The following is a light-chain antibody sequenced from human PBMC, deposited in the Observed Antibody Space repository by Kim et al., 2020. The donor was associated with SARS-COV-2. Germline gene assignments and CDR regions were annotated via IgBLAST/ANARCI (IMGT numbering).Light chain of an antibody. CDR1: QGISSY. J-gene: IGKJ1*01. CDR3: QQYYSYPQT. Sequence: AIRITQSPSSLSASTGDRVTITCRASQGISSYLAWYQQKPGKAPKLLIYAASTLQSGVPSRFSGSGSGTDFTLTISCLQSEDCATYYCQQYYSYPQTFGQGTKVDIK. V-gene: IGKV1-8*01. CDR2: AAS.